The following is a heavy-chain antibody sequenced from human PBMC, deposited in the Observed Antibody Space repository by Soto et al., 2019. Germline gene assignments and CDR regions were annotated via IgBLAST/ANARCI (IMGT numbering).Heavy chain of an antibody. CDR1: GGSISSSHW. J-gene: IGHJ4*02. V-gene: IGHV4-4*02. D-gene: IGHD2-15*01. CDR3: ARGGSDFEY. Sequence: ESLSVTFAVSGGSISSSHWVSWVRQPPGKGLEWIGEIYHSGSTNYNPSLKSRVTISVDKSKNRLSLKLGSVTAADKAVYYCARGGSDFEYWGQGTLVTVSS. CDR2: IYHSGST.